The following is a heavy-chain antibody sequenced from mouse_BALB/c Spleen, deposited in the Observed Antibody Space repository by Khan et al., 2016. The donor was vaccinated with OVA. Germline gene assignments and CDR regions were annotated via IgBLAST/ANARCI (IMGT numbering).Heavy chain of an antibody. D-gene: IGHD2-14*01. V-gene: IGHV1-4*01. J-gene: IGHJ4*01. CDR2: INPRSSYT. Sequence: VQLQQSGAELARPGASVKMSCKASGYTFTSNTMHWVKQRPGQGLEWIGYINPRSSYTNYNQKFKDKATLTADKSSSTAYMQLSSLTSEDSAVYYCARRTTGYAMDYGGQGTSVTVSS. CDR3: ARRTTGYAMDY. CDR1: GYTFTSNT.